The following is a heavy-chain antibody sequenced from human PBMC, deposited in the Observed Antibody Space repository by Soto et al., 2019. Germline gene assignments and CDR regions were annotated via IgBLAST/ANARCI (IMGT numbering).Heavy chain of an antibody. Sequence: SETLSLTCTVSGGSVSSGSYYWSWIRQPPGKGLEWIGYIYYGGSTNYNPSLKSRVTISVDTSKNQSSLKLSSVTASDTAVYYCARGTGHYYGMEVWGQGSTVTGS. CDR1: GGSVSSGSYY. J-gene: IGHJ6*02. CDR3: ARGTGHYYGMEV. V-gene: IGHV4-61*01. CDR2: IYYGGST.